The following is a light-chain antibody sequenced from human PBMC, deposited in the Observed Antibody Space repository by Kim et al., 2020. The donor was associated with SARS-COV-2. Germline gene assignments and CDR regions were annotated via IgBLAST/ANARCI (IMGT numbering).Light chain of an antibody. CDR3: HQYGSSPQT. V-gene: IGKV3-20*01. CDR1: QTVSTNY. Sequence: EIVLTQSPGTLSLSPGERATLACRASQTVSTNYLAWYQQKPGQAPRLLIYGASNRVTGIPDRFGGSGSGTDFTLTISRLEPDDFAVYYCHQYGSSPQTFGQGTKVDIK. CDR2: GAS. J-gene: IGKJ1*01.